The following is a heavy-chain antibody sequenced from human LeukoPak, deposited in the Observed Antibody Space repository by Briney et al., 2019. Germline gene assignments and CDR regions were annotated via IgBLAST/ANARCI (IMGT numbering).Heavy chain of an antibody. J-gene: IGHJ4*02. CDR3: ARVVNYYDSGGYYGYHFDN. D-gene: IGHD3-22*01. Sequence: KPSQTLSLTCAVSGGSISSGGYSWSWLRQPPGKGLECIGNIYHRGTTYYKPTLESRLTISADRSKNQISLKLNSVTAADTAVYSCARVVNYYDSGGYYGYHFDNWGQGTLVTVSS. CDR2: IYHRGTT. V-gene: IGHV4-30-2*01. CDR1: GGSISSGGYS.